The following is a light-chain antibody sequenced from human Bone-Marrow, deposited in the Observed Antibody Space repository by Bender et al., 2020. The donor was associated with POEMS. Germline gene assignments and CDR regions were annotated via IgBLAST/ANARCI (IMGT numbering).Light chain of an antibody. Sequence: QSALTQPASVSGSPGQSITISCSGTSSDVGSYNLVSWYQQLPGKVPKLIIYEGSKRPSGVSNRFSGSKSGNTASLTISGLQAEDEADYYCCSYAGSTTLVFGGGTKLTVL. CDR3: CSYAGSTTLV. J-gene: IGLJ2*01. V-gene: IGLV2-23*01. CDR2: EGS. CDR1: SSDVGSYNL.